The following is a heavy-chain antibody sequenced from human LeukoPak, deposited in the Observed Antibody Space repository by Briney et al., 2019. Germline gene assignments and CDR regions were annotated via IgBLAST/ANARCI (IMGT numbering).Heavy chain of an antibody. Sequence: SETLSLTCTVSGGSISSYYWSWIRQPPGKGLEWIGYIYYSGNTDYNPSLKSRVTISVDTSKNQFSLKLSSVTAADTAVYYCARRAFANWYFDLWGRGTLVTVSS. CDR3: ARRAFANWYFDL. J-gene: IGHJ2*01. CDR2: IYYSGNT. CDR1: GGSISSYY. V-gene: IGHV4-59*01.